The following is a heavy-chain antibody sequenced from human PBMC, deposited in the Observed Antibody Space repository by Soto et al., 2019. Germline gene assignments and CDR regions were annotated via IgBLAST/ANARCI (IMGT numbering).Heavy chain of an antibody. V-gene: IGHV3-30*18. Sequence: GESLKISCAASGFTFSSYGMHWVRQAPGKGLEWVAVISYDGSNKYYADSVKGRFTISRDNSKNTLYLQMNSLRAEDTAVYYCAKGTEKQQLVSTTLNYWGQGTLVTVSS. CDR3: AKGTEKQQLVSTTLNY. J-gene: IGHJ4*02. D-gene: IGHD6-13*01. CDR2: ISYDGSNK. CDR1: GFTFSSYG.